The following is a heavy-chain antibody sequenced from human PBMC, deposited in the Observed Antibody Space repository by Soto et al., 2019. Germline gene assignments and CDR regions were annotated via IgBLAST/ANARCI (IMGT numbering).Heavy chain of an antibody. V-gene: IGHV3-9*01. CDR1: GLTFDDYA. J-gene: IGHJ6*03. Sequence: EVQLVESGGGLVQPGRSLRLSCAASGLTFDDYAMHWVRQAPGKGLEWVSGISWNSGSIGYADSVKGRFTISRDNAKNSLYLQMNSLRAEDTALYYCAKGHDYYYYYYMDVWGKGTTVTVS. CDR2: ISWNSGSI. CDR3: AKGHDYYYYYYMDV.